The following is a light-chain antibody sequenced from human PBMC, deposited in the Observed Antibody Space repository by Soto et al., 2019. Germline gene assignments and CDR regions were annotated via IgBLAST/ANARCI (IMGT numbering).Light chain of an antibody. V-gene: IGLV2-14*01. Sequence: QSVLTQPASVSGSPGQSITISCTGTSSDVGNYNYVSWYQQYPGRVPKLLIYMVSNRPSGVSNRFSGSKSRNTASLTISGLQAEDEADYFCTSPTPGSLYVFGTGTKVTVL. CDR1: SSDVGNYNY. J-gene: IGLJ1*01. CDR3: TSPTPGSLYV. CDR2: MVS.